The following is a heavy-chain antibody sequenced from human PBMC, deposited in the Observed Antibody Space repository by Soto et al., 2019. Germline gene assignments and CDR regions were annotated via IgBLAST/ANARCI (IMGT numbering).Heavy chain of an antibody. CDR2: IYYTGSP. CDR3: ARQSDFYGLDV. J-gene: IGHJ6*02. V-gene: IGHV4-39*01. CDR1: GGSISSSSYY. Sequence: QLQLQESGPGLVKPSETLSLTCTVSGGSISSSSYYWGWIRQPPGKGLEWIGSIYYTGSPYYNPSLKRRVTISVDTSKKQVSLKLTSVTAADTAVYYCARQSDFYGLDVWGQGTTVTVSS.